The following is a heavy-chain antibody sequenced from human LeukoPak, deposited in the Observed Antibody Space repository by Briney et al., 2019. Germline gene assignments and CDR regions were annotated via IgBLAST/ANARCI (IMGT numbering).Heavy chain of an antibody. J-gene: IGHJ5*02. CDR1: GGSISSYY. Sequence: PSETLSLTCTVSGGSISSYYWSWIRQPPGKGLEWIGYIYYSGSTNYKPSLKSRVTISVDTSKNQFSLKLSSVTAADTAVYYCARAPLWFGIPFDPWGQGTLVIVSS. CDR2: IYYSGST. V-gene: IGHV4-59*01. D-gene: IGHD3-10*01. CDR3: ARAPLWFGIPFDP.